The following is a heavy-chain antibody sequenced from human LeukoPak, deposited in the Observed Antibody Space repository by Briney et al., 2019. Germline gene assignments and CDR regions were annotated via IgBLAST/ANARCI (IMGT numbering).Heavy chain of an antibody. J-gene: IGHJ6*02. Sequence: PGGSLRLSCAASGFTFSRFGVHWVRQSPGKRLEWVALISYDGSNEYYTDSLKCRFTISRDNSKNTLYLQMHSLRAEGTAVYYCAKDHGSGNFYGMDVWGQGTTVTVSS. CDR1: GFTFSRFG. V-gene: IGHV3-30*18. CDR2: ISYDGSNE. CDR3: AKDHGSGNFYGMDV. D-gene: IGHD3-10*01.